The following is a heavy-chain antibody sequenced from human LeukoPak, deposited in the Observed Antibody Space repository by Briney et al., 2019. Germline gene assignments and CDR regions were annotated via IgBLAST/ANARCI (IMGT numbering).Heavy chain of an antibody. V-gene: IGHV3-48*03. CDR3: ASGWDRSAPTTPFDY. Sequence: GGSLRLSCAASGFTFSSYEMNWVRQDPGKGLEWVSDISSSGTTIHYADSVKGRFTISRDNAKNSLYLQMNSLRAEDTAVYYCASGWDRSAPTTPFDYWGQGTLVTVSS. CDR2: ISSSGTTI. J-gene: IGHJ4*02. D-gene: IGHD1-26*01. CDR1: GFTFSSYE.